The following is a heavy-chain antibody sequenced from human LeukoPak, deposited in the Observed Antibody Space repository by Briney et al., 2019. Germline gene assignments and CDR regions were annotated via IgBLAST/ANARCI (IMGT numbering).Heavy chain of an antibody. CDR3: ARVPPGTPPNYYYYYMDV. CDR2: ISAYNGNT. CDR1: GYTFTSYG. D-gene: IGHD1-14*01. Sequence: ASVKVSCKASGYTFTSYGISWVRQAPGQGLEWMGWISAYNGNTNYAQKLQGRVTMTTDTSTSTAYMELRSLRSDDTAVYYCARVPPGTPPNYYYYYMDVWGKGTTVTVSS. V-gene: IGHV1-18*01. J-gene: IGHJ6*03.